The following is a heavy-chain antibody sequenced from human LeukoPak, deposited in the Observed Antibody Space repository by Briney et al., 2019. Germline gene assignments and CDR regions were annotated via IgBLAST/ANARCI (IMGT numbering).Heavy chain of an antibody. CDR1: RFTVSSNC. Sequence: PGGSLRLSCAASRFTVSSNCMSWVRQAPGKGLEWVSVIYSGGSTYYADSVKGRFTISRDNSKNTLYLQMSSLRAEDTAVYYCVKGVVVAASVWEYFQHWGQGTLVIVSS. CDR2: IYSGGST. J-gene: IGHJ1*01. CDR3: VKGVVVAASVWEYFQH. D-gene: IGHD2-15*01. V-gene: IGHV3-53*05.